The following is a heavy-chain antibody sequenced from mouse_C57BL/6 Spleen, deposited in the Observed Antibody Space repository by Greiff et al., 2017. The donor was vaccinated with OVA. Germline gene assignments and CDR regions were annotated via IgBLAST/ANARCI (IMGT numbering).Heavy chain of an antibody. V-gene: IGHV1-42*01. D-gene: IGHD4-1*01. Sequence: VQLQQSGPELVKPGASVKISCKASGYSFTGYYMNWVKQSPEKSLEWIGEINPSTGGTTYNQKFKAKATLTVDKSSSTAYMQLNGLTSEDSAVYYCARSVPLGNYFDYWGQGTTLTVSS. CDR2: INPSTGGT. J-gene: IGHJ2*01. CDR1: GYSFTGYY. CDR3: ARSVPLGNYFDY.